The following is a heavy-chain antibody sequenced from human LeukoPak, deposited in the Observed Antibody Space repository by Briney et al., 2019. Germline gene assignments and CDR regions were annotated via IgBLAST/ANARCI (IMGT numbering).Heavy chain of an antibody. J-gene: IGHJ5*02. CDR3: ARDRECCSSTSCYNWFDP. Sequence: KPGGSLRLSCAASGFTFSSYSMNWVRQAPGKGLEWVSSISSSSSYIYYADSVKGRFTISRDNAKNSLYLQMNSLRAEDTAVYYCARDRECCSSTSCYNWFDPWGQGTLVTVSS. CDR1: GFTFSSYS. CDR2: ISSSSSYI. V-gene: IGHV3-21*01. D-gene: IGHD2-2*01.